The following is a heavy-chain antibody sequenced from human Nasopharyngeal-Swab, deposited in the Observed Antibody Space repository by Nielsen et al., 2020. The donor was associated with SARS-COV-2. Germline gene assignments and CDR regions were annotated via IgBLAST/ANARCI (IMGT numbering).Heavy chain of an antibody. V-gene: IGHV3-30*18. CDR1: GFTFSSYG. D-gene: IGHD1-26*01. Sequence: GGSLRLSCAASGFTFSSYGMPWVRQAPGKGLEWVAVISYDGSNKYYADSVKGRFTISRDNSKNTLYLQMNSLRAEDTAVYYCAKARYSGSYPPPFFDYWGQGTLVTVSS. J-gene: IGHJ4*02. CDR2: ISYDGSNK. CDR3: AKARYSGSYPPPFFDY.